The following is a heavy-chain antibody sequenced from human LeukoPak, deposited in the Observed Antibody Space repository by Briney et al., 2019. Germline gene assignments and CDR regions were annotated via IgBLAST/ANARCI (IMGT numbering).Heavy chain of an antibody. CDR1: GFTFSSYA. J-gene: IGHJ6*02. V-gene: IGHV3-30*18. CDR3: AKARDCSGPSCYRNYYYYYGMDV. D-gene: IGHD2-2*01. CDR2: ISYDGSNK. Sequence: SGGSLRLSCVASGFTFSSYAMHWVRQAPGKGLEWVAVISYDGSNKDYADSVKGRFTISRDNSKNTLYLQMNSLRAEDTAGYYCAKARDCSGPSCYRNYYYYYGMDVWGQGTTVTVSS.